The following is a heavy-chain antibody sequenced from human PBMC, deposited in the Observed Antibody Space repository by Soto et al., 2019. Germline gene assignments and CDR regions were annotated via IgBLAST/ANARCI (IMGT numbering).Heavy chain of an antibody. J-gene: IGHJ4*02. V-gene: IGHV3-48*02. D-gene: IGHD5-18*01. CDR1: GFTLSSYA. Sequence: PGGSLRLSCVASGFTLSSYAMNWVRQAPGKGLEWVSYITSTSNTIYYADSVRGRFTISRDNAKNSLYLQMNSLRDEDTAVYYCATKDTTMVKSHLDCWGQGTLVTVSS. CDR3: ATKDTTMVKSHLDC. CDR2: ITSTSNTI.